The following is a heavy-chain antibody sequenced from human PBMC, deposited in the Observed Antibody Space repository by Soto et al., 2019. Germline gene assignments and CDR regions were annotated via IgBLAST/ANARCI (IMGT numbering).Heavy chain of an antibody. J-gene: IGHJ6*03. D-gene: IGHD2-2*01. CDR2: INHSGST. CDR3: ARSRRTSKGYYYYYYMDV. CDR1: GGSFSGYY. V-gene: IGHV4-34*01. Sequence: QVQLQQWGAGLLKPSETLSLTCAVYGGSFSGYYWSWIRQPPGKGLEWIGEINHSGSTNYNPSLKSRVTISVDTSKNQFSLKLSSVTAADTAVYYCARSRRTSKGYYYYYYMDVWGKGTTVTVSS.